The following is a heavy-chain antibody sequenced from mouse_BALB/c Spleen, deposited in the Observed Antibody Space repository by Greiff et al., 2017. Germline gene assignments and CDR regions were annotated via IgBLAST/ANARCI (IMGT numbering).Heavy chain of an antibody. D-gene: IGHD2-3*01. V-gene: IGHV7-3*02. CDR2: IRNKANGYTT. J-gene: IGHJ4*01. CDR1: GFTFTAYY. Sequence: EVQRVESGGGLVQPGGSLRLSCATSGFTFTAYYMRWVRQPPGKALEWLGFIRNKANGYTTEYSASVKGRFTISRDNSQSILYLQMNTLRAEDSATYYCARDMDDGYYEDYWGQGTSVTVSS. CDR3: ARDMDDGYYEDY.